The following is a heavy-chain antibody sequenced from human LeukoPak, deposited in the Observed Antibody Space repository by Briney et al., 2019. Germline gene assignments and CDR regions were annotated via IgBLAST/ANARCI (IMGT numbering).Heavy chain of an antibody. CDR3: ARGILDYGVWFDP. V-gene: IGHV4-38-2*02. J-gene: IGHJ5*02. Sequence: SETLSLTCTVSGYSISSGYYWGWIRQPPGKGLEWIGSIYHSGSTYYNPSLKSRVTISVDTSKNQFSLKLSSVTAADTAVYYCARGILDYGVWFDPWGQGTLVTVSS. D-gene: IGHD4-17*01. CDR2: IYHSGST. CDR1: GYSISSGYY.